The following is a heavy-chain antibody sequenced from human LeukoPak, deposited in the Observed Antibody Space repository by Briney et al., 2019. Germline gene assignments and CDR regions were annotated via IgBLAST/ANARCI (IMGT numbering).Heavy chain of an antibody. D-gene: IGHD3-3*01. J-gene: IGHJ4*02. CDR3: ARHSPRFLEYLDY. V-gene: IGHV4-59*08. CDR2: CHYSGST. CDR1: GGSISSDY. Sequence: SETLSLTCTVSGGSISSDYWSWNRQPPGKGLEWIGYCHYSGSTNSNPSLNGRVTFSVDRPKNQFSLKMTSVTAADTAVYYCARHSPRFLEYLDYWGPGTLVAVSS.